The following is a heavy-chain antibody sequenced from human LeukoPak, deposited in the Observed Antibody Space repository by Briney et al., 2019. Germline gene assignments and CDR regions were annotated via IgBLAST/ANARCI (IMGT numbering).Heavy chain of an antibody. CDR3: ARAIGLDFDF. CDR1: GFTFSSYW. J-gene: IGHJ4*02. CDR2: INHNGNVN. D-gene: IGHD2/OR15-2a*01. V-gene: IGHV3-7*03. Sequence: GGSLRLSCAASGFTFSSYWMNWARQAPGKGLEWVASINHNGNVNYYVDSVKGRFTVSRDNAKNSLYLQMSNLRAEDTAVYFCARAIGLDFDFWGQGTLVTVSS.